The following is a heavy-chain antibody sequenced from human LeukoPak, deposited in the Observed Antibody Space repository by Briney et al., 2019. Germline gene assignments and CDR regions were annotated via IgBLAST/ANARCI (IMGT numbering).Heavy chain of an antibody. V-gene: IGHV3-21*01. D-gene: IGHD6-13*01. CDR3: ARQIAAADAFDI. J-gene: IGHJ3*02. CDR2: ISSSSNYI. Sequence: GGALDPSLAASGLPFNRYRMNWVRPAPGQGVEGVSSISSSSNYIYYADSVKGRFTISRDNAKNSLYLQMNSLRAEDTAVYYCARQIAAADAFDIWGQGTMVTVSS. CDR1: GLPFNRYR.